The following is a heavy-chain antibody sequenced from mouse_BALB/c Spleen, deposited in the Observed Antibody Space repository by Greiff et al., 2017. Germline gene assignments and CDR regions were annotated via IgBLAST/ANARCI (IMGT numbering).Heavy chain of an antibody. D-gene: IGHD4-1*01. V-gene: IGHV5-4*02. CDR3: ARGLGNWGYAMDY. CDR2: ISDGGSYT. CDR1: GFTFSDYY. Sequence: EVQVVESGGGLVKPGGSLKLSCAASGFTFSDYYMYWVRQTPEKRLEWVATISDGGSYTYYPDSVKGRFTISRDNAKNNLYLQMSSLKSEDTAMYYCARGLGNWGYAMDYWGQGTSVTVSS. J-gene: IGHJ4*01.